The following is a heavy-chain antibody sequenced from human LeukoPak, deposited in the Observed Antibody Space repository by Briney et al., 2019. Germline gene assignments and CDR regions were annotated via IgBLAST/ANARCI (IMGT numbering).Heavy chain of an antibody. J-gene: IGHJ4*02. CDR1: GGSISSYY. CDR3: ARATYSSGWDY. Sequence: PSETLSLTCTVSGGSISSYYWSWIRQPPGKGLEWIGYIYYSGSTNYNPSLKSRVTISVDTSKNQFSLKLSSVTAADTAVYCCARATYSSGWDYWGQGTLVTVSS. V-gene: IGHV4-59*01. CDR2: IYYSGST. D-gene: IGHD6-19*01.